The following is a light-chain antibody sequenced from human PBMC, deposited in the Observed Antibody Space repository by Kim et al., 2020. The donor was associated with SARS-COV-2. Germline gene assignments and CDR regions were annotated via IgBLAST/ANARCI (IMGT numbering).Light chain of an antibody. CDR1: QSVVTK. CDR3: QQYDSWPPDT. CDR2: GAS. Sequence: EIVMTQSPATLSVSLGERATLSCRASQSVVTKLAWYQQKPGQAPRLLIYGASTRATGVPARFSGSGSETEFTLTISSLQSEDFAVYYCQQYDSWPPDTFGQGTKLEI. V-gene: IGKV3-15*01. J-gene: IGKJ2*01.